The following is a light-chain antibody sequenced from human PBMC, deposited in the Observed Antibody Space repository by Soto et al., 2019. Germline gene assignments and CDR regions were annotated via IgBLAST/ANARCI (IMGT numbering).Light chain of an antibody. V-gene: IGKV3-20*01. CDR1: QSVSSSY. J-gene: IGKJ5*01. Sequence: EFVLPQSPGPLSLSPGERSTLSCMASQSVSSSYLAWYQQKPGQAPRLLIYGASSRATGIPDRFSGSGSGTDFTLTISRLEPEDFAVYYCQQYGSATPITFGQGTRLETK. CDR3: QQYGSATPIT. CDR2: GAS.